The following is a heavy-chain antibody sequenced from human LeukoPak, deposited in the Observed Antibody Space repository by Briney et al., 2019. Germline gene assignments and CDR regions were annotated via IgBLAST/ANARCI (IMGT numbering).Heavy chain of an antibody. CDR2: INWSGGST. J-gene: IGHJ4*02. CDR3: ARAPITSPFYFDY. D-gene: IGHD2-2*01. V-gene: IGHV3-20*04. Sequence: GGSLRLSCTASGFAFDEHGMSWVRQVPGKGLEWVSGINWSGGSTGYADSLRGRFTISRDNAKNSLYLQMDSLRAEDTALYYCARAPITSPFYFDYWGQGTLVTVSS. CDR1: GFAFDEHG.